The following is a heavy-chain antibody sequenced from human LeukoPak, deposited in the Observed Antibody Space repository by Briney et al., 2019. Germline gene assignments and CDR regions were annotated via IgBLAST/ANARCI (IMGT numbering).Heavy chain of an antibody. Sequence: SETLSLTCAVSGGFISSTTHEWAWIRQPQGKGPEWIGSIDYSGTTFYNPSLKSRVTLSVDTSQNQFSLKLYSVTAEDTAAYYCARAGVNSGVVFDTYWFDPWGQGILVIVSS. J-gene: IGHJ5*02. D-gene: IGHD3-3*01. V-gene: IGHV4-39*01. CDR1: GGFISSTTHE. CDR3: ARAGVNSGVVFDTYWFDP. CDR2: IDYSGTT.